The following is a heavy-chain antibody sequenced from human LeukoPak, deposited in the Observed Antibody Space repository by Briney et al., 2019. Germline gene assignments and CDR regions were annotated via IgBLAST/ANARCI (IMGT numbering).Heavy chain of an antibody. CDR1: GFTFSSYS. Sequence: GGSLRLSCAASGFTFSSYSMNWVRQAPGKGLEWVSSISSSSSYIYYADSVKGRFTISRDNAKNSLYLQMNSLRAEDTAVYYCARFGCSSTSCYYYYYYYYMGVWGKGTTVTVSS. CDR3: ARFGCSSTSCYYYYYYYYMGV. J-gene: IGHJ6*03. V-gene: IGHV3-21*01. CDR2: ISSSSSYI. D-gene: IGHD2-2*01.